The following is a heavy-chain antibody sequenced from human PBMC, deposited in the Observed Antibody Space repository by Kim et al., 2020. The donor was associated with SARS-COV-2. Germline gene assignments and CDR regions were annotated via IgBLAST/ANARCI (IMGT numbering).Heavy chain of an antibody. CDR1: GGSISSSSYY. CDR2: IYYSGST. J-gene: IGHJ4*02. D-gene: IGHD3-16*02. V-gene: IGHV4-39*01. CDR3: WTAGRLGELSSRSEEDY. Sequence: SETLSLTCTVSGGSISSSSYYWGWIRQPPGKGLEWIGSIYYSGSTYYNPSLKSRVTISVDTSKNQFSLKLSSVTAADTAVYYCWTAGRLGELSSRSEEDYWGQGTLVTVSS.